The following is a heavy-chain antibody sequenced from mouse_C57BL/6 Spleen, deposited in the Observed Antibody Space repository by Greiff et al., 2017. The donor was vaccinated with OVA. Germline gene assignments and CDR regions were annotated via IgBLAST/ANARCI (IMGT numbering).Heavy chain of an antibody. CDR3: ARGYYDDDRFAY. CDR2: INPSNGGT. D-gene: IGHD2-4*01. V-gene: IGHV1-53*01. J-gene: IGHJ3*01. CDR1: GYTFTSYW. Sequence: QVQLQQPGTELVKPGASVKLSCKASGYTFTSYWMHWVKQRPGQGLEWIGNINPSNGGTNYNEKFKSKATLTVDKSSSTAYMQLSILISEDSAVYYCARGYYDDDRFAYWGQGTLVTVSA.